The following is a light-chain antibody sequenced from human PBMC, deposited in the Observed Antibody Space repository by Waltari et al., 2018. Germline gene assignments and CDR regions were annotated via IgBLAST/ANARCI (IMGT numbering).Light chain of an antibody. CDR2: WAS. CDR3: QQYYTNPIT. Sequence: DIVMTQPPDSLAVSLGERATINCKSGQSILYNFNSKNYLAWYQQKPGQPPKLLISWASIRESGVPDRFSGSGSGTDFALTISSLQAEDVAVYYCQQYYTNPITFGPGTKLEIK. CDR1: QSILYNFNSKNY. V-gene: IGKV4-1*01. J-gene: IGKJ3*01.